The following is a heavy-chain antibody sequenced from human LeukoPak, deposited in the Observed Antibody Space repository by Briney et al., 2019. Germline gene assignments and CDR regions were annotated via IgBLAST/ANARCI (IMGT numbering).Heavy chain of an antibody. CDR2: ISYDGSNK. CDR1: GFTFSSYG. CDR3: AKSRYSSIRDAFDI. Sequence: GGSLRLSCAASGFTFSSYGMHWVRQAPGKGLEWVAVISYDGSNKYYADSVKGRFTISRDNSKNTLYLQMNSLRAEDTAVYYCAKSRYSSIRDAFDIWGQGTMVTVSS. V-gene: IGHV3-30*18. J-gene: IGHJ3*02. D-gene: IGHD6-13*01.